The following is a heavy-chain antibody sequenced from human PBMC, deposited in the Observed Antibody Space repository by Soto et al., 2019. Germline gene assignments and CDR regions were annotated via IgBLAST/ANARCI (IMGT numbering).Heavy chain of an antibody. Sequence: ASVKVSCKASGGTFSSYAISWVRQAPGQGLEWMGGIIPIFGTANYAQKFQGRVTITADESTSTAYMELGSLRSEDTAVYYCAREVGLDYGDFEKLNYYYYYGMDVWGQGTTVTVSS. V-gene: IGHV1-69*13. CDR1: GGTFSSYA. J-gene: IGHJ6*02. CDR3: AREVGLDYGDFEKLNYYYYYGMDV. CDR2: IIPIFGTA. D-gene: IGHD4-17*01.